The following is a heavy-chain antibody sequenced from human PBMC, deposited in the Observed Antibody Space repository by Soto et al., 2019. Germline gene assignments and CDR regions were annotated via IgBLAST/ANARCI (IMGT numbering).Heavy chain of an antibody. Sequence: EVQLVESGGGLVQPGRSLRLSCAASGFTFDDYAMHWVRQAPGKGLEWVSGISWNSGSIGYADSVKGRFTISRDNAKNSLYLQMNSLRAEDTALYYCAKDKGDIVVVPAVNAFFDYWGQGTLVTVSS. CDR2: ISWNSGSI. D-gene: IGHD2-2*01. CDR1: GFTFDDYA. CDR3: AKDKGDIVVVPAVNAFFDY. J-gene: IGHJ4*02. V-gene: IGHV3-9*01.